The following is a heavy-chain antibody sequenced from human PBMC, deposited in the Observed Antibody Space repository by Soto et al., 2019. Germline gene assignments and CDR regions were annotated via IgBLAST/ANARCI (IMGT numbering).Heavy chain of an antibody. Sequence: QEQLVQSGAEVKKPGASVKVSCKASGYTFSGYYIHWLRQAPGQGLEWMGWINPNSGGTNYAQKFQGRVTVTRDTPTSTASMELSRLTSDDTDVYYCARSLTEGYCTITGCYTRPLYGMDVWGQGTTVTVSS. J-gene: IGHJ6*02. V-gene: IGHV1-2*02. CDR2: INPNSGGT. CDR3: ARSLTEGYCTITGCYTRPLYGMDV. CDR1: GYTFSGYY. D-gene: IGHD2-2*02.